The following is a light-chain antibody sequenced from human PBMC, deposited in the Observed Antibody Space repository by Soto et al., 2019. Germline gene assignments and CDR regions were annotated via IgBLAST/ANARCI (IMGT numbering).Light chain of an antibody. CDR2: GAS. CDR3: QQYHAWPPGT. J-gene: IGKJ4*01. V-gene: IGKV3-15*01. CDR1: QSVETF. Sequence: DIVLTHSPAILSVSPWERSTIYVSSSQSVETFLAWFQHKAGQAPRLLIFGASTRAAGVPARFSGGGSGSEFTLTIDSLRSEDFAVYFCQQYHAWPPGTFGGGTKVDIK.